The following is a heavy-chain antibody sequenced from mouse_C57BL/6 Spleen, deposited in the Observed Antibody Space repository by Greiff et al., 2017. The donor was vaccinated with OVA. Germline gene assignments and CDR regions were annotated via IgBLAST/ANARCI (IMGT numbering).Heavy chain of an antibody. J-gene: IGHJ3*01. D-gene: IGHD2-12*01. CDR2: ISGGGGNT. CDR3: ARRGDDGAWFAY. Sequence: EVKLMESGGGLVKPGGSLKLSCAASGFTFSSYTMSWVRQTPEKRLEWVATISGGGGNTYYPDSVKGRFTISRDNAKNTLYLQMSSLRSEDTALYYCARRGDDGAWFAYWGQGTLVTVSA. CDR1: GFTFSSYT. V-gene: IGHV5-9*01.